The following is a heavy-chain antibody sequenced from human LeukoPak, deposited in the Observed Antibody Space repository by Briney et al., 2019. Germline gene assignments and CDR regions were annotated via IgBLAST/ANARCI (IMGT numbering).Heavy chain of an antibody. D-gene: IGHD4-11*01. Sequence: SETLSLTCAVYGGSFSGYYWSWIRQPPGKGLEWIGEINHSGGPYYNPSLKNRLTISVDTSKNQFSLKLSSVTAADTAVYYCARHRITTRDDAFDIWGQGTMVTVSS. V-gene: IGHV4-34*01. CDR3: ARHRITTRDDAFDI. J-gene: IGHJ3*02. CDR1: GGSFSGYY. CDR2: INHSGGP.